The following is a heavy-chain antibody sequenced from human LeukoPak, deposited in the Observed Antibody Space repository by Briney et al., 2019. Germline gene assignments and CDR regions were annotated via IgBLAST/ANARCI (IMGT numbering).Heavy chain of an antibody. Sequence: PSETLSLTCTVSGDSISSTSSYWGWIRQPPGKGLEWLGSIYYSGATYYSPSLKSRVTISRDTSNNRFSLELTSVTAADTAVYYCARQGLQQLLPGSNLWGQGTLVTVSS. J-gene: IGHJ5*02. CDR2: IYYSGAT. CDR1: GDSISSTSSY. CDR3: ARQGLQQLLPGSNL. D-gene: IGHD6-13*01. V-gene: IGHV4-39*01.